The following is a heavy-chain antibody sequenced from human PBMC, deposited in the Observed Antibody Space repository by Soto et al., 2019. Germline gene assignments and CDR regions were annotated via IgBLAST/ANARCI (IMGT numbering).Heavy chain of an antibody. CDR3: AGRYSGYDEGDYCFDY. D-gene: IGHD5-12*01. CDR2: IYYSGST. Sequence: SETLSLTCTVSGGSISSYYWSWIRQPPGKGLEWIGYIYYSGSTNYNPSLKSRVTISVDTSKNQFSLKLSSVTAADTAVYYCAGRYSGYDEGDYCFDYWGQGTLVTVSS. J-gene: IGHJ4*02. V-gene: IGHV4-59*01. CDR1: GGSISSYY.